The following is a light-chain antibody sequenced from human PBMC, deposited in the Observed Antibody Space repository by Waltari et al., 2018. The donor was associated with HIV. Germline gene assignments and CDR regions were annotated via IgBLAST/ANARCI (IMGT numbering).Light chain of an antibody. CDR3: QSYDSSLSAVV. CDR2: GNS. V-gene: IGLV1-40*01. Sequence: SVLTQPPSVSGAPGQRVTISCTGSSSNIGAGYDVHWYQQLPGTAPKLLIYGNSNRPSGVPYRFSGSKSGTSASLAITGLQAEDEADYYCQSYDSSLSAVVFGGGTKLTVL. J-gene: IGLJ2*01. CDR1: SSNIGAGYD.